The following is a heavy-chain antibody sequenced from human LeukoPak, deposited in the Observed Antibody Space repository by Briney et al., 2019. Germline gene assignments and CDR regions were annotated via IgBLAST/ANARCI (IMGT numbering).Heavy chain of an antibody. V-gene: IGHV1-2*06. Sequence: ASVKVSCKASGYTFTGYYMHWVRQAPGQGLEWMGRINPNSGGTNYAQKFQGRVTMTRDTSISTAYMELSRLRSDNTAVYYCAREKVRQSGMDVWGQGTTVTVSS. J-gene: IGHJ6*02. CDR3: AREKVRQSGMDV. CDR2: INPNSGGT. D-gene: IGHD2-2*01. CDR1: GYTFTGYY.